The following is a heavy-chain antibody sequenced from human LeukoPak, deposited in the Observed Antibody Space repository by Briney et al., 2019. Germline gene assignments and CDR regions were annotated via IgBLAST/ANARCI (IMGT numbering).Heavy chain of an antibody. CDR1: GFTFSSYT. V-gene: IGHV3-7*01. D-gene: IGHD1-7*01. CDR2: IKQDGSEK. J-gene: IGHJ4*02. Sequence: GGSLRLSCAASGFTFSSYTMSWVRQAPGKGLEWVANIKQDGSEKYYVNSVKGRFTISRDNAKNSLYLQMNSLRAEDTAIYYCAREDDWNYEDYWGQGTLVTVSS. CDR3: AREDDWNYEDY.